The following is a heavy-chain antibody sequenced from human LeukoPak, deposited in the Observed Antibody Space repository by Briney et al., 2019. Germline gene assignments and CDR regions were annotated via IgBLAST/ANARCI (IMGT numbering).Heavy chain of an antibody. V-gene: IGHV1-18*01. J-gene: IGHJ5*02. CDR2: ISAYNGNT. D-gene: IGHD4-17*01. Sequence: ASVKVSCKASGYTFTSYDINWVRQATGQGLEWMGWISAYNGNTNYAQKLQGRVTMTTDTSTSTAYMELRSLRSDDTAVYYCAXXXXXXTTEKTPWGDWFDPWGQGTLVTVSS. CDR3: AXXXXXXTTEKTPWGDWFDP. CDR1: GYTFTSYD.